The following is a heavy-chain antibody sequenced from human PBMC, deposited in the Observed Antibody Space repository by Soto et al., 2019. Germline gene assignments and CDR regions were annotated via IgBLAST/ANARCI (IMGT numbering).Heavy chain of an antibody. J-gene: IGHJ3*02. CDR1: GGSISSSNYY. V-gene: IGHV4-39*07. CDR3: AGDAFDI. CDR2: IYYSGST. Sequence: SETLSLTCTVSGGSISSSNYYWGWIRQPPGKGLEWIGNIYYSGSTYYNPSLKSRVTISVDTSKNQFSLKLSSVTAADTAVYYCAGDAFDIWGQGTMVTVSS.